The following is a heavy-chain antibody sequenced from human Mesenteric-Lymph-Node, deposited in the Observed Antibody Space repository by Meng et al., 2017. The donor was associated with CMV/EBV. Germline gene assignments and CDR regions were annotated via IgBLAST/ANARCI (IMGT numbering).Heavy chain of an antibody. CDR1: GLTFMGYA. D-gene: IGHD3-22*01. V-gene: IGHV3-23*01. CDR2: ISGSGGST. J-gene: IGHJ6*02. Sequence: GESLKISCAVSGLTFMGYAMTWVRQAPGKGLEWVSGISGSGGSTYYADSVKGRFTISRDDSKNTLYLHMNSLRAEDTAVYSCAKEQPYYYDTSGYQVWGLDVWGQGTTVTVSS. CDR3: AKEQPYYYDTSGYQVWGLDV.